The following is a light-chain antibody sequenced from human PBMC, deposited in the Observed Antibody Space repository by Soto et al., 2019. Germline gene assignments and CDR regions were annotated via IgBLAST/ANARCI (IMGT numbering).Light chain of an antibody. Sequence: QSVLTQPASVSGSPGQSITISCTGTSSDVGSYNLVSWYQQHPGKAPKLMIYEGSKRPSGVSKRFSGSKSGNTASLTISGRQAEDEADYYCCSYAGSSTWVFGGGTKVTVL. CDR1: SSDVGSYNL. J-gene: IGLJ3*02. CDR3: CSYAGSSTWV. CDR2: EGS. V-gene: IGLV2-23*01.